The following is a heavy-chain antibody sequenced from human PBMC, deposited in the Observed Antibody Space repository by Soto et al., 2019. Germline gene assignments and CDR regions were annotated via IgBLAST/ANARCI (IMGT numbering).Heavy chain of an antibody. CDR1: GGSLSGYY. J-gene: IGHJ4*02. V-gene: IGHV4-34*01. CDR3: SRGGDAYKAGNY. Sequence: QVQLQQWGAGLLKPSETLSLTCAVYGGSLSGYYWTWIRRPPGKGLEWIGEIHHSGSINYNSSLKSRVTRSADTSKNQFFLKLSSVTAADTAVYSCSRGGDAYKAGNYWGQGTLVTVSS. CDR2: IHHSGSI. D-gene: IGHD1-1*01.